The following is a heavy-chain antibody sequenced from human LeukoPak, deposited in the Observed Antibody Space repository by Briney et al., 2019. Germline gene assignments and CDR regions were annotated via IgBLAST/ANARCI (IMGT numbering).Heavy chain of an antibody. CDR3: ATGPPLYSGYGWHYFDY. CDR1: GYTFTGYY. CDR2: INPNSGGT. J-gene: IGHJ4*02. D-gene: IGHD5-12*01. Sequence: ASVKVSCKASGYTFTGYYMHWVRQAPGQGLEWMGWINPNSGGTNCAQKFQGWVTMTRDTSISTAYMELSRLRSDDTAVYYCATGPPLYSGYGWHYFDYWGQGTLVTVSS. V-gene: IGHV1-2*04.